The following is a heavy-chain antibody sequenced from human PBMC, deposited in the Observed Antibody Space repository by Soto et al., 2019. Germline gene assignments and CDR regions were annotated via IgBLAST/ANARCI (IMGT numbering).Heavy chain of an antibody. CDR1: GYTXTSYG. CDR2: ISAYNGNK. V-gene: IGHV1-18*04. Sequence: SXKVSFKASGYTXTSYGSSWVRQAPGQGLEWMGWISAYNGNKNYAQKLQGRVTMTTDTSTSTAYIELRSLRSDDTAVYYCAREDFDYWGQGTLVTVSS. J-gene: IGHJ4*02. CDR3: AREDFDY.